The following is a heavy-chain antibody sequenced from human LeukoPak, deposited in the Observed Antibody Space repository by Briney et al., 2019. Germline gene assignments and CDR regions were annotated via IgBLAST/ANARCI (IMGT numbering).Heavy chain of an antibody. Sequence: GGSLRLSCAASGFTFSDYYMSWIRQAPGKGLEWVSYISSSGSTIYYADSVKGRFTISRDNAKNSLYLQMNSLRSDDTAVYYCARPYYDSSGYYRRVEAFDIWGQGTMVTVSS. CDR1: GFTFSDYY. J-gene: IGHJ3*02. D-gene: IGHD3-22*01. CDR2: ISSSGSTI. CDR3: ARPYYDSSGYYRRVEAFDI. V-gene: IGHV3-11*01.